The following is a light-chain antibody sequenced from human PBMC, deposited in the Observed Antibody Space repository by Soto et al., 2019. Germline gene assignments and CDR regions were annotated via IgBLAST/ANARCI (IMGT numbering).Light chain of an antibody. Sequence: QSALTQPASVSGSPGQSITISCTGTSRDVGSYNLVSWYQQHPGKAPKLMIYEGSKRPSGVSNRFSGSKSGNTASLTISGLQAEDEADYYCCSYAGSPLFGGGTKLTVL. CDR1: SRDVGSYNL. V-gene: IGLV2-23*01. CDR3: CSYAGSPL. CDR2: EGS. J-gene: IGLJ2*01.